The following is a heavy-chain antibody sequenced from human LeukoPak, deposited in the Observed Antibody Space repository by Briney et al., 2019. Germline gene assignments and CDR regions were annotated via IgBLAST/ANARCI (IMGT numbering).Heavy chain of an antibody. CDR2: ISGSGGST. D-gene: IGHD1-1*01. Sequence: PGGSLRLSCAASGFTFSNYAMSWVRQAPGKGLEWVSVISGSGGSTYYADSVKGRFTISRDNSKNTLYLQMNSLRVEDTAVYYCAKDPKYNWSVYGWFDPWGQGTLVTVSS. CDR3: AKDPKYNWSVYGWFDP. J-gene: IGHJ5*02. CDR1: GFTFSNYA. V-gene: IGHV3-23*01.